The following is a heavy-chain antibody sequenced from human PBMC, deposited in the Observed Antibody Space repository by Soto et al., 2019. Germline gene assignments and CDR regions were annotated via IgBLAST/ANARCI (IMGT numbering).Heavy chain of an antibody. CDR1: GITFSSKA. V-gene: IGHV3-30-3*01. CDR3: ARDPAHGGVATPEAPYYYYYGMDG. J-gene: IGHJ6*02. D-gene: IGHD5-12*01. Sequence: GGSLRLSCAASGITFSSKAMHWVRQAPGKGLEWVAVTSYDGINKYYADSVKGRFTISRDNSKNTLYLQMNSLRTEDTAVYYCARDPAHGGVATPEAPYYYYYGMDGWGQGTTVTVSS. CDR2: TSYDGINK.